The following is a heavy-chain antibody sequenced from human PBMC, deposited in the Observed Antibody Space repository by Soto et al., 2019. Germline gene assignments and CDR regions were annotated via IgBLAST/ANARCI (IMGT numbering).Heavy chain of an antibody. D-gene: IGHD3-3*02. J-gene: IGHJ4*02. CDR3: ATDKYGAGRVGVHF. V-gene: IGHV1-69*08. CDR1: GGTSTIYT. CDR2: IVPTLRIT. Sequence: QVQLVQSGAEVKKPGASLLVSCETSGGTSTIYTITWVRQAPGQGLQWMGRIVPTLRITNYAQEFQGRLTITADSSTSTAHIELTSLTSEDTAVYYCATDKYGAGRVGVHFWGQGTLVTVSS.